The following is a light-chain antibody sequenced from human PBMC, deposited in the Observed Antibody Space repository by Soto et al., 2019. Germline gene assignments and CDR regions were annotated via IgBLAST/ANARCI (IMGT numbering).Light chain of an antibody. CDR3: SSYTTRNTRRIV. J-gene: IGLJ1*01. Sequence: QSALTQPASVSGSRGQSITISCTGTSSDVGGYNYVSWYQHHPGKAPKLMIYDVSNRPSGVANRFAGSNSGYTASLTISGLQPEDEADAYCSSYTTRNTRRIVFGTGTKLTVL. CDR2: DVS. V-gene: IGLV2-14*03. CDR1: SSDVGGYNY.